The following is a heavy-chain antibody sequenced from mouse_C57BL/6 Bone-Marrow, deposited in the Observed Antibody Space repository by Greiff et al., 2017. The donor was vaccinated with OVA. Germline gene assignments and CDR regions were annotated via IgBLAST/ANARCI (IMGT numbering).Heavy chain of an antibody. CDR1: GFTFSSYA. CDR3: TRDGGWDFYYFDY. D-gene: IGHD4-1*01. CDR2: ISSGGDYI. J-gene: IGHJ2*01. Sequence: EVKLMESGGDLVKPGGSLKLSCAASGFTFSSYAMSWVRQTPEKRLEWVAYISSGGDYIYYADTVKGRFTISRDNARNTLYLQMSSLKSEDTAMYYCTRDGGWDFYYFDYWGQGTTLTVSS. V-gene: IGHV5-9-1*02.